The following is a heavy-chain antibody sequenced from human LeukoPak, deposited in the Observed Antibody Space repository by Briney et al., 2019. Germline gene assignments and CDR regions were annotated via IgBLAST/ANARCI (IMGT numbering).Heavy chain of an antibody. D-gene: IGHD3-22*01. CDR3: TTGLTYYYDSSGFDY. J-gene: IGHJ4*02. Sequence: GGSLRLSCAASGFTFSNAWMSWVRQAPGKGPEWVGRIKSKTDGGTTDYAAPVKGRFTISRDDSKNTLYLQMNSLKTEDTAVYYCTTGLTYYYDSSGFDYWGQGTLVTVSS. V-gene: IGHV3-15*01. CDR1: GFTFSNAW. CDR2: IKSKTDGGTT.